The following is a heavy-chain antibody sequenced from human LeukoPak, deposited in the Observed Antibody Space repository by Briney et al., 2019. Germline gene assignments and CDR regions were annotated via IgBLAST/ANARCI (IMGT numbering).Heavy chain of an antibody. D-gene: IGHD3-16*02. CDR2: IYSGGST. CDR3: AKDGIPSGLYDYVWGSYRPLGY. CDR1: GFTVSSNY. Sequence: GGSLRLSCAASGFTVSSNYMSWVRRAPGKGLEWVSVIYSGGSTYYADSVKGRFTISRDNSKNTLYLQMNSLRAEDTAVYYCAKDGIPSGLYDYVWGSYRPLGYWGQGTLVTVSS. J-gene: IGHJ4*02. V-gene: IGHV3-53*01.